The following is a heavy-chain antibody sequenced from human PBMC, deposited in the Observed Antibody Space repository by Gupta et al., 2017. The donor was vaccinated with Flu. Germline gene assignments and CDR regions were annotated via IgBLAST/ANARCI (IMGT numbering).Heavy chain of an antibody. V-gene: IGHV3-48*01. Sequence: EVQPVESGGGLVQPGGSLRLSCAASGFTFSSHSMNWVRQVPGKGLEWVSYISSSSRTIYYADYVKGRFTISRDNAKNSVYLQMNSLRVEDTAVYYCATYYDSSGYQTWGQGTLVTVSS. CDR3: ATYYDSSGYQT. D-gene: IGHD3-22*01. J-gene: IGHJ5*02. CDR1: GFTFSSHS. CDR2: ISSSSRTI.